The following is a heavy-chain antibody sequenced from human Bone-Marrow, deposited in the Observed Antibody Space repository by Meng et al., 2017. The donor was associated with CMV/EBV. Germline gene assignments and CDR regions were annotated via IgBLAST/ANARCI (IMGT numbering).Heavy chain of an antibody. V-gene: IGHV3-66*02. Sequence: GESLKISCAASGFTFSSYWMHWVRQAPGKGLVWVSTIYSAGNAFYADSVKGRFTISRDSSKNTLSLQMHSLRVDDTAVYFCARDLVVPAAIQYYYHNHGMDVWGQGTTVTVSS. D-gene: IGHD2-2*01. J-gene: IGHJ6*02. CDR2: IYSAGNA. CDR3: ARDLVVPAAIQYYYHNHGMDV. CDR1: GFTFSSYW.